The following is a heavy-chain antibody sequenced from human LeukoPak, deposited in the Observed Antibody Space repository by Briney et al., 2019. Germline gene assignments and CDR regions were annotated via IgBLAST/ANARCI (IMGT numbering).Heavy chain of an antibody. CDR1: GYSFTSYW. D-gene: IGHD3-3*01. CDR3: ARRSDFWSGTIHPPDY. J-gene: IGHJ4*02. Sequence: GESLKISCKGSGYSFTSYWIGWVRQMPGKGLEWMGIIYPGDSDTRYSPSFQGQVTISADKSISTAYLQWSSLKASDTAMYYCARRSDFWSGTIHPPDYWGQGTLVTVSS. CDR2: IYPGDSDT. V-gene: IGHV5-51*01.